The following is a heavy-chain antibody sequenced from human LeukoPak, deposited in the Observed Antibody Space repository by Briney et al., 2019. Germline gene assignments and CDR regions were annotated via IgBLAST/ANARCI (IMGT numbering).Heavy chain of an antibody. CDR2: IYYSGST. CDR1: GGSISSGDYY. D-gene: IGHD6-13*01. J-gene: IGHJ3*02. V-gene: IGHV4-30-4*01. Sequence: SETLSLTCTVSGGSISSGDYYWSWIRQPPGKGLEWIGYIYYSGSTYYNPSLKSRVTISVDTSKNQFSLKLSSVTAADTAVYYCARVSNSSWYGPDAFDIWGQGTMVTVSS. CDR3: ARVSNSSWYGPDAFDI.